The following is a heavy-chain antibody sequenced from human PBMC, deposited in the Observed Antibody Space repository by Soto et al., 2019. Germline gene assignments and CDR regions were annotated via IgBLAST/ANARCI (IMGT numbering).Heavy chain of an antibody. Sequence: RGSLRLSCAASGFTFRSYSMNWVRQAPGKGLEWVSSISATSSYIYYADSVKGRFTVSRDNAKNSLYLQMNSLRAEDTAVYYCASDAYDHWGQGTLVTVSS. CDR2: ISATSSYI. J-gene: IGHJ4*02. CDR3: ASDAYDH. CDR1: GFTFRSYS. V-gene: IGHV3-21*01.